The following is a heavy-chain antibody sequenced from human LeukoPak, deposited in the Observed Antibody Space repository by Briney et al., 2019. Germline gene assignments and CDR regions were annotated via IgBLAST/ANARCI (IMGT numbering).Heavy chain of an antibody. J-gene: IGHJ4*02. CDR3: AQIDVGY. D-gene: IGHD3-9*01. CDR1: GGSISSYY. V-gene: IGHV4-4*09. Sequence: PSETLSLTCTVSGGSISSYYWSWIRQPPGKGLEWIGYIYTNGSTNYNPSLKSRVTISVDTSKNQFSLKLSSVTAADTAMYYCAQIDVGYWGQGTLVTVSS. CDR2: IYTNGST.